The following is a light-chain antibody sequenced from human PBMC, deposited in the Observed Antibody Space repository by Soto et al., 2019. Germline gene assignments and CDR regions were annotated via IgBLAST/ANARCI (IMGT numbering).Light chain of an antibody. J-gene: IGKJ1*01. Sequence: DIQMTQSPSALSASVGDRVTLTCRASQSISSWLVWYQQKPGKVPKLLIYQASNLDTGVPSRFSGSRSGTDFTLTISSLQPDDFATYYCKQYSSYSWTFGQGTKVEMK. CDR3: KQYSSYSWT. V-gene: IGKV1-5*03. CDR1: QSISSW. CDR2: QAS.